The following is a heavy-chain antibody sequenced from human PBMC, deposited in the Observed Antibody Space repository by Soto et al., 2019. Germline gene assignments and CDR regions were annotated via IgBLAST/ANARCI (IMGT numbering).Heavy chain of an antibody. CDR1: GFTFSSYG. CDR3: ARDLVLGSPGFDY. D-gene: IGHD3-16*01. Sequence: QVQLVESGGGVVQPGRSLRLSCAASGFTFSSYGMHWVRQAPGKGLEWVAVIWYDGSNKYYADSVKGRFTISRDNSKNTLYLQMNSLRAEDTDVYYCARDLVLGSPGFDYWGQGTLVTVSS. J-gene: IGHJ4*02. V-gene: IGHV3-33*01. CDR2: IWYDGSNK.